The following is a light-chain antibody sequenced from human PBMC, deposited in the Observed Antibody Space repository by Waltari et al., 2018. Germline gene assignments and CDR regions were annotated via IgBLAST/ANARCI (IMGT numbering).Light chain of an antibody. CDR2: EVT. V-gene: IGLV2-14*01. CDR3: SSFTDSVNLL. Sequence: QSALAQPASVSGSPGQSITISCTGSRRDIGGSSYVPWYQHHPTKAPKLIIYEVTKRPSGVSDRFSGSKSGDTASLTISELQAEDEADYYCSSFTDSVNLLFGGGTKLTV. CDR1: RRDIGGSSY. J-gene: IGLJ2*01.